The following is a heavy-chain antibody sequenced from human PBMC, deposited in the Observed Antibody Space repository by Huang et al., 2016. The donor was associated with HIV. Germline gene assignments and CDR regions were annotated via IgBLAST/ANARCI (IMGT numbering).Heavy chain of an antibody. CDR2: IKQDESEK. CDR1: TFTFGAYW. CDR3: ATKTAGMDI. V-gene: IGHV3-7*01. J-gene: IGHJ6*02. D-gene: IGHD1-7*01. Sequence: VESGGRSVQPGGSLKLSCVGSTFTFGAYWMSWVRPPPGKGLEWVANIKQDESEKYYVDSVKGRFNISRDNARKVLFLEMDNLRVEDTAMYFCATKTAGMDIWGQGTTVTVSS.